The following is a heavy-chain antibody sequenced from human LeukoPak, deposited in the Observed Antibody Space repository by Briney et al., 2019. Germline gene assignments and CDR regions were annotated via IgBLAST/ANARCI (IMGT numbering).Heavy chain of an antibody. CDR1: GFTFNSYS. D-gene: IGHD3-10*01. V-gene: IGHV3-7*01. CDR3: ARDQGSGINYYYYYMDV. J-gene: IGHJ6*03. Sequence: GGSLRLSCAASGFTFNSYSMNWVRQAPGKGLEWVANIKQDGSEKYYVDSVKGRFTISRDNAKNSLYLQMNSLRAEDTAVYYCARDQGSGINYYYYYMDVWGKGTTVTVSS. CDR2: IKQDGSEK.